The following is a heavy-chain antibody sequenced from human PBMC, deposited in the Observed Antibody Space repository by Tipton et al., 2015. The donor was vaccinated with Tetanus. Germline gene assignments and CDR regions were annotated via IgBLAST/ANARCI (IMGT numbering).Heavy chain of an antibody. CDR2: LHPGDSDI. J-gene: IGHJ5*02. V-gene: IGHV5-51*01. D-gene: IGHD1/OR15-1a*01. CDR1: GYSFPHYY. CDR3: ARRRTNTNLFFWFAA. Sequence: QLVQSGAEVKKPGESLKISCQASGYSFPHYYIAWVRHMPGKGLEWMGTLHPGDSDIQYSPSFRGQVAISADKSINTAYLQWSSPKAPDTALYYCARRRTNTNLFFWFAAGGEATQVTFS.